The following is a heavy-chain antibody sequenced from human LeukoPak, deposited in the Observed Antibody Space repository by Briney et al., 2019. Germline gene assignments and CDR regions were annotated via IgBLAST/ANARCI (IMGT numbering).Heavy chain of an antibody. J-gene: IGHJ4*02. CDR2: IYYSGST. Sequence: SETPSLTCTVSGGSISSYYWSWIRQPPGKGLEWIGYIYYSGSTNYNPSLKSRVTISVDTSKNQFSLKLSSVTAADTAVYYCARGFLEGDYWGQGTLVTVSS. CDR3: ARGFLEGDY. D-gene: IGHD3-3*01. V-gene: IGHV4-59*01. CDR1: GGSISSYY.